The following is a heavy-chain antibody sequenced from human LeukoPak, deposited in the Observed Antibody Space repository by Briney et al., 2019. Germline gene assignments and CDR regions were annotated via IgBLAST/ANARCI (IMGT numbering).Heavy chain of an antibody. CDR2: TSSSGETT. CDR1: GFTFSSYA. D-gene: IGHD3-22*01. V-gene: IGHV3-23*01. J-gene: IGHJ4*02. CDR3: AKDRPNYYGTNGHYYRRDGDC. Sequence: GGSLRLSCVASGFTFSSYAMSWVRQAAGKGLEWVSSTSSSGETTYYTDSVKGRFTISRDNSRNTLYLQMNSLRAEDTAVYYCAKDRPNYYGTNGHYYRRDGDCWGQGTLVTVSS.